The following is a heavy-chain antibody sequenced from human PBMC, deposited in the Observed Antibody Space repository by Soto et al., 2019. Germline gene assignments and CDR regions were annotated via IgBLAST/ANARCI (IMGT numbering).Heavy chain of an antibody. V-gene: IGHV3-30*18. J-gene: IGHJ4*02. CDR2: ISYDGSNK. CDR1: GFTFSSYG. CDR3: AKDRGALVGATDY. Sequence: QVQLVESGGGVVQPGRSLRLSCAASGFTFSSYGMHWVRQAPGKGLEWVAVISYDGSNKYYADSVKGRFTISRDNSKNTLYLQMNSLRAEDTAVYYCAKDRGALVGATDYWGQGTLVTVSS. D-gene: IGHD1-26*01.